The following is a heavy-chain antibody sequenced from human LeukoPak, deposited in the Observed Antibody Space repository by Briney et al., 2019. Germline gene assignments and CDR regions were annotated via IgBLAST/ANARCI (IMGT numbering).Heavy chain of an antibody. V-gene: IGHV3-48*01. D-gene: IGHD2-2*02. J-gene: IGHJ4*02. CDR1: GGSISSDN. CDR2: ISSSSSTI. CDR3: AREYCSSTSCYTLDY. Sequence: PSETLSLTCAVSGGSISSDNWWSWVRQAPGKGLEWVSYISSSSSTIYYADSVKGRFTISRDNAKNSLYLQMNSLRAEDTAVYYCAREYCSSTSCYTLDYWGQGTLVTVSS.